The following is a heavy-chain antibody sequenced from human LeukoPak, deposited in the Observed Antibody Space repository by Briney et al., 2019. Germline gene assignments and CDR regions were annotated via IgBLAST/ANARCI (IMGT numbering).Heavy chain of an antibody. CDR1: GYTFTSYG. Sequence: GASVKVSCKASGYTFTSYGITWVRQAPGQGLEWMGWISAYNGNTNYAQKLQGRVTMTTDTSTSTAYMELRSLRSDDTAVYYCARGMIVVVTAGLDYWGQGTLVTVSS. D-gene: IGHD2-21*02. J-gene: IGHJ4*02. CDR2: ISAYNGNT. CDR3: ARGMIVVVTAGLDY. V-gene: IGHV1-18*01.